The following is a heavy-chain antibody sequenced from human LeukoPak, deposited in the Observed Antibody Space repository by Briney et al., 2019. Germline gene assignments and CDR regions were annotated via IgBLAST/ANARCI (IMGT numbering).Heavy chain of an antibody. V-gene: IGHV3-7*03. CDR2: IKQDGSEK. CDR3: AREFDTAMEEYYFGY. J-gene: IGHJ4*02. Sequence: GGSLRLSCAASGFTFSSYWMSWVRQAPGKGLEWVANIKQDGSEKYYVDSVKGRFTISRDNAKNSLYLQMNSLRAEDTAVYYCAREFDTAMEEYYFGYWGQGTLVTVSS. D-gene: IGHD5-18*01. CDR1: GFTFSSYW.